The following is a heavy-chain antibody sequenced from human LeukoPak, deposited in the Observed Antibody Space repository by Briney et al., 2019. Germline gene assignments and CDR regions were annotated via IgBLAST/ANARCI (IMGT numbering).Heavy chain of an antibody. J-gene: IGHJ4*02. CDR3: ARALRDSYYFDY. Sequence: NPSETLSLTCIVSGGSISSYYWSWIRQPPGKGLEWIGYIYYSGSTNYNPSLKSRVTISVDTSKNQFSLKLSSVTAADTAVYYCARALRDSYYFDYWGQGTLVTVSS. V-gene: IGHV4-59*01. CDR1: GGSISSYY. CDR2: IYYSGST. D-gene: IGHD3-10*01.